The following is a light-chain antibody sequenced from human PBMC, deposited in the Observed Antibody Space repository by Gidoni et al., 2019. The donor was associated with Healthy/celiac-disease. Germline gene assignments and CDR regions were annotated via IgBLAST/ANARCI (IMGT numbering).Light chain of an antibody. CDR2: GAS. J-gene: IGKJ4*01. CDR1: QSVSSN. V-gene: IGKV3D-15*01. CDR3: QQYNNWPRAT. Sequence: EIVMTQSPATLSVSPGERATLSCRASQSVSSNFAWYQQKPGQAPRRLIYGASTRATGIQARFSGSGSGTEFTLTISSLQSEDFAVDYCQQYNNWPRATFGGGTKVEIK.